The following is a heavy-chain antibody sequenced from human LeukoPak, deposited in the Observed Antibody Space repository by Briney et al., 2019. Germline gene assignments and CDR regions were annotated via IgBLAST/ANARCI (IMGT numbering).Heavy chain of an antibody. V-gene: IGHV1-8*01. Sequence: ASAKVSCKASGYTFTSYDINWVRQATGQGLEWMGWMNPNSGNTGYAQKFQGRVTMTRNTSISTAYMELSSLRSEDTAVYYCARGSGSDYYGSGSYYNWFDPWGQGTLVTVSS. D-gene: IGHD3-10*01. J-gene: IGHJ5*02. CDR2: MNPNSGNT. CDR1: GYTFTSYD. CDR3: ARGSGSDYYGSGSYYNWFDP.